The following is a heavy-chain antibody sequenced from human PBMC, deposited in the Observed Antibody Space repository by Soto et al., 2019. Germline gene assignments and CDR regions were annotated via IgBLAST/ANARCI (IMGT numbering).Heavy chain of an antibody. CDR1: GYTFTRYG. V-gene: IGHV1-18*01. D-gene: IGHD3-10*01. J-gene: IGHJ4*02. CDR3: ARDYMVRGVIPRHPIGY. Sequence: GASVKVSCQASGYTFTRYGISWVRQAPGQGLEWMGWISAYNGNTNYAQKLQGRVTMTTDTSTSTAYMELRSLRSDDTAVYYCARDYMVRGVIPRHPIGYWGQGTLVTVSS. CDR2: ISAYNGNT.